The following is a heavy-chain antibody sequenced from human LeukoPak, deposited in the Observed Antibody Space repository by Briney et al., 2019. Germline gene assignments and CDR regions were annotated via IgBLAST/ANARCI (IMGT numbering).Heavy chain of an antibody. CDR3: ASVDTAMVDY. D-gene: IGHD5-18*01. V-gene: IGHV5-10-1*01. J-gene: IGHJ4*02. CDR2: IDPSDSYT. Sequence: GESLKISCKGSGYSFTSCWISWVRQMPGKGLEWMGRIDPSDSYTNYSPSFQGHVTISADKSISTAYLQWSSLKASDTAMYYCASVDTAMVDYWGQGTLVTVSS. CDR1: GYSFTSCW.